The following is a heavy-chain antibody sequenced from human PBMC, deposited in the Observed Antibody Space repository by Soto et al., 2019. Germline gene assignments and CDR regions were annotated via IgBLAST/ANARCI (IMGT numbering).Heavy chain of an antibody. CDR2: ISGSGGST. Sequence: GGSLRLSCATSGFTFSSYAMSWVRQPPGKGLEWVSVISGSGGSTYYADSVKGRFTISRDNSKNTLYLQMNSLRAEDTAVYYCARGIKYGDYSRWFDPWGPGTLVTVSS. CDR1: GFTFSSYA. J-gene: IGHJ5*02. D-gene: IGHD4-17*01. CDR3: ARGIKYGDYSRWFDP. V-gene: IGHV3-23*01.